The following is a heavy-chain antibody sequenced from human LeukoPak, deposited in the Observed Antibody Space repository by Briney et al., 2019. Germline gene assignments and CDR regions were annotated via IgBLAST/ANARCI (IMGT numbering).Heavy chain of an antibody. Sequence: ASVKVSCKASGGTFSSYAISWVRQAPGQGLEWMGGIIPIFGTANYAQKFQGRVTITADESTSTAYMELSSLRSEDTAVYYCARNYGSGNLYYFDYWGQGTLVTVSS. D-gene: IGHD3-10*01. CDR3: ARNYGSGNLYYFDY. CDR1: GGTFSSYA. J-gene: IGHJ4*02. CDR2: IIPIFGTA. V-gene: IGHV1-69*13.